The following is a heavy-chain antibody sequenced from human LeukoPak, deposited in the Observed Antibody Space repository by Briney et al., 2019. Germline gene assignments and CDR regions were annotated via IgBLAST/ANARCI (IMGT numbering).Heavy chain of an antibody. J-gene: IGHJ4*02. CDR3: ARDHGRCYYFDY. CDR1: GYTFTGYY. D-gene: IGHD2-8*01. Sequence: ASVKVSCKASGYTFTGYYMHWVRQAPGQGPEWMGWINPNSGGTNYAQNLQGRVTLTRHTSISTAYMELSRLRSDDKAVYYCARDHGRCYYFDYWGQGTLFTVSS. V-gene: IGHV1-2*02. CDR2: INPNSGGT.